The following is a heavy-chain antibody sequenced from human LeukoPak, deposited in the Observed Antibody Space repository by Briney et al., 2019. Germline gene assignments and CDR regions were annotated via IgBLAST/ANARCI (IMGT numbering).Heavy chain of an antibody. CDR3: ARGLLRESHYGMDV. CDR1: GGSLSSGSYY. J-gene: IGHJ6*02. D-gene: IGHD2-15*01. V-gene: IGHV4-61*01. Sequence: SETLSLTCTVSGGSLSSGSYYWSWIRQPPGKGLEWIGYIYYSGSTNYSPSLKSRVTMSVDTSKNQFSLNLSSVTAADTAVYYCARGLLRESHYGMDVWGQGTTVTVSS. CDR2: IYYSGST.